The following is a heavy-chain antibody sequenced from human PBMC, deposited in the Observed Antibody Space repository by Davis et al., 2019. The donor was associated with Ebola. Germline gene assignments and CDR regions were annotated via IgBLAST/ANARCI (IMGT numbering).Heavy chain of an antibody. CDR3: AGGDFWSGQFDY. CDR1: GFTFSSYW. J-gene: IGHJ4*02. CDR2: IKQDGSEK. Sequence: GESLKISCAASGFTFSSYWMSWVRQAPGKGLEWVANIKQDGSEKYYVDSVKGRFTISRDNAKNSLYLQMHSLRGEDTAVYYCAGGDFWSGQFDYWGQGTLVTVSS. V-gene: IGHV3-7*03. D-gene: IGHD3-3*01.